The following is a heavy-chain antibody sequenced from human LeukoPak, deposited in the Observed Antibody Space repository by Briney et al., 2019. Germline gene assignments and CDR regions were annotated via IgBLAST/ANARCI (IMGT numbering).Heavy chain of an antibody. Sequence: SETLSLTCTVSGGSISSGSYYWGWIRQPPGKGLEWIGSIYYSGSTYYNPSLKSRVTISVDTSKNQFSLKLSSVTAADTAVYYCLARGRIAAAGTNYYYMDVWGKGTTVTVSS. D-gene: IGHD6-13*01. V-gene: IGHV4-39*01. CDR3: LARGRIAAAGTNYYYMDV. CDR1: GGSISSGSYY. J-gene: IGHJ6*03. CDR2: IYYSGST.